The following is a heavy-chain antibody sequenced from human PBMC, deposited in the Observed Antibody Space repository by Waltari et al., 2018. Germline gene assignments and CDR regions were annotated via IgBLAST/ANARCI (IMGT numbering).Heavy chain of an antibody. CDR2: IYSGGST. CDR3: ARVRDDYIWGSYRFFDY. V-gene: IGHV3-53*01. J-gene: IGHJ4*02. CDR1: GFTVSSNY. Sequence: EVQLVESGGGLIQPGGSLRLSCAASGFTVSSNYMSWVRQAPGKGLEWVSVIYSGGSTYYADSVKGRFTISRDNSKNTLYLQMNSLRAEDTAVYYCARVRDDYIWGSYRFFDYWGQGTLVTVSS. D-gene: IGHD3-16*02.